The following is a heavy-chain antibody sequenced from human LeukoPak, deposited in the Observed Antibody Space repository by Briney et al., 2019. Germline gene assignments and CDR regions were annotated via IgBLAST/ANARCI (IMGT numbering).Heavy chain of an antibody. J-gene: IGHJ6*02. Sequence: ASVKVSCKASGYSLTSFDINWVRQGSGQGLEWMGWVNPKRGNTGYAPTFQGRVTITRDTSIDTAFMELSSLRPDDTAVYYCARGGSSSSYYNNYGMDVWGQGTTITVSS. V-gene: IGHV1-8*01. D-gene: IGHD6-13*01. CDR1: GYSLTSFD. CDR2: VNPKRGNT. CDR3: ARGGSSSSYYNNYGMDV.